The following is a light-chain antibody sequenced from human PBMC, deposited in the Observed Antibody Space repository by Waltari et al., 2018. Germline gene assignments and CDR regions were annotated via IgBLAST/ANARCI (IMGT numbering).Light chain of an antibody. Sequence: EIVLTQSPATLSLSPGERATLSCRASQSVSSYLAWYQHKPGQAPRLLIYYASNRATGIPARFSGSGSGTDFTLTISSLEPEDFAVYYCQQRSNWPSWTFGQGTKVEIK. CDR2: YAS. CDR1: QSVSSY. CDR3: QQRSNWPSWT. V-gene: IGKV3-11*01. J-gene: IGKJ1*01.